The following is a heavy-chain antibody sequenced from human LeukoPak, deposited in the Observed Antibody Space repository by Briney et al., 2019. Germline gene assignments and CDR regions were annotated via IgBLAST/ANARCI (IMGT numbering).Heavy chain of an antibody. CDR1: GGPISSGGYS. CDR2: IYHSGST. V-gene: IGHV4-30-2*01. Sequence: PSQTLSLTCAVSGGPISSGGYSWSWIRQPPGKGLEWIGYIYHSGSTYYNPSLKSRVTISVDRSKNQFSLKLSSVTAADTAVYYCATSYDRTGYFDYWGQGTLVTVSS. CDR3: ATSYDRTGYFDY. J-gene: IGHJ4*02. D-gene: IGHD5-12*01.